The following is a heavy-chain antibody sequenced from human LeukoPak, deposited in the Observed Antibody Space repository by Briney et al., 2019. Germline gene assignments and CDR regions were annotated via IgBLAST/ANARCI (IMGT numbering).Heavy chain of an antibody. V-gene: IGHV3-53*01. D-gene: IGHD4-17*01. J-gene: IGHJ4*02. CDR3: ARRAGEYSHPYDY. CDR1: GFTVSSNS. CDR2: IYSGGNT. Sequence: GGSLRLSCTVSGFTVSSNSMSWVRQAPGKGLEWVSFIYSGGNTHYSDSVKGRFTISRDNSKNTLYLQMNSLRADDTAVYYCARRAGEYSHPYDYWGQGTLITVSS.